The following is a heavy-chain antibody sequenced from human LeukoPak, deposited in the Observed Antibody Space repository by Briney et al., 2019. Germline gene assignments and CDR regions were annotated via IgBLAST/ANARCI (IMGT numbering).Heavy chain of an antibody. J-gene: IGHJ6*02. Sequence: PSETLSLTCTVSGGSISSGDYYWSWIRQPPGKGLEWIGYIYYSGSTYYNPSLKSRVTISVDTSKNQFSLKLSSVTAADTAVYYCARGIWGSRPAAFYYYYGMDVWGQGTTVTVSS. D-gene: IGHD2-2*01. V-gene: IGHV4-30-4*01. CDR2: IYYSGST. CDR3: ARGIWGSRPAAFYYYYGMDV. CDR1: GGSISSGDYY.